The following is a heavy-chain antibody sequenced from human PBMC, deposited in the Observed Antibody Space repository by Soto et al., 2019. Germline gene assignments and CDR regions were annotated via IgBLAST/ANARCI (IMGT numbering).Heavy chain of an antibody. CDR1: GFTFSSYS. V-gene: IGHV3-21*01. CDR3: ARSGSSSWYSSWFDP. CDR2: ISSSSSYI. J-gene: IGHJ5*02. D-gene: IGHD6-13*01. Sequence: PGGSLRLSCAASGFTFSSYSMNWVRQAPGKRLEWVSSISSSSSYIYYADSVKGRFTISRDNAKNSLYLQMNSLRAEDTAVYYCARSGSSSWYSSWFDPWGQGTLVTVSS.